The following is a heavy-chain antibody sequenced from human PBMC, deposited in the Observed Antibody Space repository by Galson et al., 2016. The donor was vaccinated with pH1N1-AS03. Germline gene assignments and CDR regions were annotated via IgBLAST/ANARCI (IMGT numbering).Heavy chain of an antibody. V-gene: IGHV1-18*01. Sequence: SVKVSCKASDYTFSSHGISWVRQAPGQGLEWMGWISANNGDTNYAQKFQGRVTMATDTSTRKTYMELGSLRSDDTAVYYGERMEKRWADAFDIWGPGTMVTVSS. CDR3: ERMEKRWADAFDI. J-gene: IGHJ3*02. D-gene: IGHD1/OR15-1a*01. CDR1: DYTFSSHG. CDR2: ISANNGDT.